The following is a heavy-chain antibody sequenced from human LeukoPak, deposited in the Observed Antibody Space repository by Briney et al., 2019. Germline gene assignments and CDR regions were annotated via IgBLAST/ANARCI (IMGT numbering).Heavy chain of an antibody. Sequence: GGSLRLSCVASGFTFSSYGMHWVRQAPGKGLEWVAFIRYDGSNKDYADSVKGRFTITRDNFKDTLSLQMNSLRAEDTAVYYCAKVPDSYYYYIDVWGKGTTLTVSS. CDR1: GFTFSSYG. D-gene: IGHD1-14*01. V-gene: IGHV3-30*02. J-gene: IGHJ6*03. CDR2: IRYDGSNK. CDR3: AKVPDSYYYYIDV.